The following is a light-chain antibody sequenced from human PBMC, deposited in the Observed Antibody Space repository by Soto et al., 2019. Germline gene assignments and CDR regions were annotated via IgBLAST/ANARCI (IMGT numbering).Light chain of an antibody. V-gene: IGLV1-40*01. CDR3: QSYDSLSASKV. CDR1: NSNLGAGFD. Sequence: QSVLTQPPSVSGAPGQRVTISCTGNNSNLGAGFDVHWYQHVPGTAPKLLIYGNYNRPSGVPDRFSGSKSGTSASLAITGLQAEDEADYYCQSYDSLSASKVFGGGTQLTVL. J-gene: IGLJ2*01. CDR2: GNY.